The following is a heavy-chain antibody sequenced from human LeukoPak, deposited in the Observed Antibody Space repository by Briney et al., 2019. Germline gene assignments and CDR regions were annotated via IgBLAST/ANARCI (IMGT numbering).Heavy chain of an antibody. CDR2: IYSAGNT. Sequence: GGSLRLSCAASGFSISSNYMNWVRQAPGKGLEWVSVIYSAGNTYYADSVKGRFTISRDNAKNTVFLQMNSLRAEDTAVYYCAGGRADIVVVPATLRNYYFDYWGQGTLVTVSS. CDR3: AGGRADIVVVPATLRNYYFDY. CDR1: GFSISSNY. D-gene: IGHD2-2*01. V-gene: IGHV3-53*01. J-gene: IGHJ4*02.